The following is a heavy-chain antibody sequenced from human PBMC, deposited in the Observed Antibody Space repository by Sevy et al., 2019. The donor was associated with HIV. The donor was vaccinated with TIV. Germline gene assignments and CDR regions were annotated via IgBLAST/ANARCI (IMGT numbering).Heavy chain of an antibody. CDR3: VRDRIAAAGGYFAY. J-gene: IGHJ4*02. CDR2: ISYIGST. V-gene: IGHV4-61*01. D-gene: IGHD6-13*01. CDR1: GGSVSSGNSY. Sequence: SETLSLTCTVSGGSVSSGNSYWSWIRQPPGKGLEWIGYISYIGSTNYNPSLKSRVTISVDTSKNQLSLRLSSLTAADTAIYYCVRDRIAAAGGYFAYWGQGTLVTASS.